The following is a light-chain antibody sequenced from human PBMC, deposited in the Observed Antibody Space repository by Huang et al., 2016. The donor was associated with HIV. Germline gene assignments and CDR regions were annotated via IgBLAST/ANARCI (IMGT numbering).Light chain of an antibody. V-gene: IGKV1-8*01. CDR1: QDINNF. Sequence: AIRMTQSPSSLSASTGDRVNITCRASQDINNFLAWYQQKRGKAPNLLIYAASSLETGVPSRFSGSGAGTEFNLSISCLQSEDFATYYCQQYYSYRTFGQGTQVEIK. J-gene: IGKJ1*01. CDR2: AAS. CDR3: QQYYSYRT.